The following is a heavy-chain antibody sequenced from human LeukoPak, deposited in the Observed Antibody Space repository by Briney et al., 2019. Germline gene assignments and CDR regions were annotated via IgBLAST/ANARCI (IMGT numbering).Heavy chain of an antibody. CDR1: GFSFSNFA. CDR3: ARDPSTAPRSTNWAANLFDP. J-gene: IGHJ5*02. V-gene: IGHV3-30-3*01. CDR2: TSYDGSHH. D-gene: IGHD6-13*01. Sequence: GRSLRLSCAASGFSFSNFAMHWVRQTPGKGLEWVALTSYDGSHHFYTDSVKGRFTISRDNSKNMLYLQMDSLGPEDTAIYYCARDPSTAPRSTNWAANLFDPWGQGTLVTVSS.